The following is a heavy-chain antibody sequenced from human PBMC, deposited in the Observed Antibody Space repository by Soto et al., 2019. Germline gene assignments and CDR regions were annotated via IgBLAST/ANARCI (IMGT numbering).Heavy chain of an antibody. CDR1: GGSISSGGYY. J-gene: IGHJ3*02. CDR2: IYYSGST. Sequence: PSETLSLTCTVSGGSISSGGYYWSWIRQHPGKGLEWIGYIYYSGSTYYNPSLKSRVTISVDTSKNQFSLKLSSVTAADTAVYYCARDPGGNVAFDIWGQGTMVTVSS. V-gene: IGHV4-31*03. CDR3: ARDPGGNVAFDI. D-gene: IGHD2-15*01.